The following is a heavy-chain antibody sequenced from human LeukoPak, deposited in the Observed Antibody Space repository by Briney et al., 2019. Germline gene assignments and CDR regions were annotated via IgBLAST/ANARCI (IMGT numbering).Heavy chain of an antibody. CDR3: ARNYFFSMDV. J-gene: IGHJ6*03. CDR2: IYYSGST. CDR1: GGSINNGDYY. V-gene: IGHV4-30-4*08. Sequence: SQTLSLTCTASGGSINNGDYYWSWIRQPPGKGLEWIGYIYYSGSTYYIPSLKRRVTISVDTSKNQFPLKLTSVTAADTAVYYCARNYFFSMDVWGKGTTVTVSS.